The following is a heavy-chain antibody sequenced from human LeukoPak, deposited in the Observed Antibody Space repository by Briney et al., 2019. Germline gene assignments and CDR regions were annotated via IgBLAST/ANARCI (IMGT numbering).Heavy chain of an antibody. CDR1: GGSISSSSYY. CDR3: ARHSSYSSGPGWFDP. V-gene: IGHV4-39*01. D-gene: IGHD6-19*01. Sequence: PSETLSLTCTVSGGSISSSSYYWGWIRQPPGKGLEWIGRIYYSGSTYYNPSLKSRVTISVDTSKNQLSLMLSSVTAANTAVYYCARHSSYSSGPGWFDPWGQGTLVTVSS. J-gene: IGHJ5*02. CDR2: IYYSGST.